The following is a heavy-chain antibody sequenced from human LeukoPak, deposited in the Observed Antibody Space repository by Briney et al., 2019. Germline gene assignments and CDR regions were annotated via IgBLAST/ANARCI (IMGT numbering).Heavy chain of an antibody. J-gene: IGHJ5*02. CDR3: TRDLDGSGSYHWFDP. CDR1: GFTFSSYA. CDR2: INGDGSIT. Sequence: GGSLRLSCAASGFTFSSYAMSWVRQAPGKGLVWVSRINGDGSITTYADSVKGRFTNSRDNAKNTLYLQMNSLRAEDTAVYYCTRDLDGSGSYHWFDPWGQGTLVTVSS. D-gene: IGHD3-10*01. V-gene: IGHV3-74*01.